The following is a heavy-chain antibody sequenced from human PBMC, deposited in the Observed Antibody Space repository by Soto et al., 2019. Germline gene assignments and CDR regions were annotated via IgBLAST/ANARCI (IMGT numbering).Heavy chain of an antibody. CDR1: GGSISSYY. CDR2: IYYSGST. CDR3: ARVQLVWNNAFDI. V-gene: IGHV4-59*01. Sequence: PSETLSLTCTVPGGSISSYYWSWIRQPPGKGLEWIGYIYYSGSTNYNPSLKSRVTISVDTSKNQFSLKLSSVTAADTAVYYCARVQLVWNNAFDIWGQGTMVTVSS. J-gene: IGHJ3*02. D-gene: IGHD6-6*01.